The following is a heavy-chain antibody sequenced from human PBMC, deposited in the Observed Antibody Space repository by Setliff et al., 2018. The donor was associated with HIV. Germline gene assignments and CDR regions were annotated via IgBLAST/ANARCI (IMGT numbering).Heavy chain of an antibody. CDR1: GGSISNYY. D-gene: IGHD2-15*01. J-gene: IGHJ6*03. CDR3: ALTGHRLLRGYMDV. CDR2: ISYTGST. V-gene: IGHV4-59*01. Sequence: LSLTCTVSGGSISNYYWSWLRQPPGKGLEWIGYISYTGSTNYNPSLKSRVTISVDTSKNQFSLKLSSVTAADTAVYYCALTGHRLLRGYMDVWGKGTTVTVSS.